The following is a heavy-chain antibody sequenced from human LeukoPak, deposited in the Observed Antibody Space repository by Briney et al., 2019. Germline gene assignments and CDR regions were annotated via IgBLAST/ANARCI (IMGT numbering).Heavy chain of an antibody. J-gene: IGHJ4*02. V-gene: IGHV1-2*02. Sequence: ASVRVSCKASGYTFTSYYMHWVRQAPGQGLEWMGWINPNSGGTNYAQKFQGRVTMTRDTSTSTAYMELSRLRSDDTAVYYCARDHYSYYGSGSYCYWGQGTLVTVSS. CDR2: INPNSGGT. CDR3: ARDHYSYYGSGSYCY. CDR1: GYTFTSYY. D-gene: IGHD3-10*01.